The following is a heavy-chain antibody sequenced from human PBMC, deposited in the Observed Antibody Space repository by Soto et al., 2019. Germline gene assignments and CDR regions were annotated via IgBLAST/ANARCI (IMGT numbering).Heavy chain of an antibody. J-gene: IGHJ5*02. CDR2: ITGRGDST. CDR1: GFPFSDHA. CDR3: AKDLYVQPPSGWFDP. Sequence: GSLRLSCAASGFPFSDHAMHWVRQTPGKGLEWVSAITGRGDSTYYADSVKGRFTISRDNSKSTLYLQMMILRAEDTPVYYCAKDLYVQPPSGWFDPWGQGTVVTVSS. D-gene: IGHD3-10*02. V-gene: IGHV3-23*01.